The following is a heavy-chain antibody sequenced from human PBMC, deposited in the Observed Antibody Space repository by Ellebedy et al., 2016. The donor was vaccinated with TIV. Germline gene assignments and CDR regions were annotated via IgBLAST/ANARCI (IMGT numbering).Heavy chain of an antibody. Sequence: SVKVSCXASGGTFSSYAISWVRQAPGQGLEWMGGIIPIFGTANYAQKFQGRVTITADESTSTAYMELSSLRSEDTAVYYCASIDDYDSSVPGAFDIWGQGTMVTVSS. D-gene: IGHD3-22*01. CDR1: GGTFSSYA. CDR3: ASIDDYDSSVPGAFDI. J-gene: IGHJ3*02. V-gene: IGHV1-69*13. CDR2: IIPIFGTA.